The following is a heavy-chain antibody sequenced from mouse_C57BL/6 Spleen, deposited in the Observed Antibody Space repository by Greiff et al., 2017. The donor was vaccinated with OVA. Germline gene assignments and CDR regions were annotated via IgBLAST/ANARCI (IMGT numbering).Heavy chain of an antibody. D-gene: IGHD2-3*01. CDR3: ARGEIYDGYY. CDR1: GYTFTDYY. CDR2: INPNNGGT. Sequence: VQLQQSGPELVKPGASVKISCKASGYTFTDYYMNWVKQSHGKSLEWIGDINPNNGGTSYNQKFKGKATLTVDKSSSTAYMELRSLTSEDSAVYYSARGEIYDGYYWGQGTTLTVSS. V-gene: IGHV1-26*01. J-gene: IGHJ2*01.